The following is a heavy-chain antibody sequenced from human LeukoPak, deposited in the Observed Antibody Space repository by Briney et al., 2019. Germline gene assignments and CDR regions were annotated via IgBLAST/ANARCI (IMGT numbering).Heavy chain of an antibody. CDR3: AKDGQYCSGGSCPPAKYYFDY. Sequence: PGGSLRLSCAASGFTVSSNYMSWVRQAPGKGLEWVSVIYSGGSTYYADSVKGRFTISRDNSKNTLYLQMNSLRAEDTAVYYCAKDGQYCSGGSCPPAKYYFDYWGQGTLVTVSS. V-gene: IGHV3-53*01. J-gene: IGHJ4*02. CDR2: IYSGGST. CDR1: GFTVSSNY. D-gene: IGHD2-15*01.